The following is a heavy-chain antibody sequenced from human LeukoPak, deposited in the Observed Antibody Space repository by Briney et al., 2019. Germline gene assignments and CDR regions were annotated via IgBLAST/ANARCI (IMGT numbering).Heavy chain of an antibody. D-gene: IGHD2-15*01. CDR1: GFTFSSYW. Sequence: GGSLRLSCAASGFTFSSYWMSWVRQAPGKGLEWVANIKQDGSEKYYVDSVKGRFTISRDNAKNSLYLQMNSLRAEDTAVYYCARDRPSPASCIVVVVAALGPDYYGMDVWGQGTTVTVSS. J-gene: IGHJ6*02. CDR2: IKQDGSEK. CDR3: ARDRPSPASCIVVVVAALGPDYYGMDV. V-gene: IGHV3-7*01.